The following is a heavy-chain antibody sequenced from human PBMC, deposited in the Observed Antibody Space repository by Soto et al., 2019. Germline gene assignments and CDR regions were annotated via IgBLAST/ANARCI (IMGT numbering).Heavy chain of an antibody. CDR3: VKDDGGYPSTAPP. V-gene: IGHV3-23*01. CDR2: ISGSGDRT. Sequence: EVQLLESGGGLVQPGGSLRLSCAASGITISNYPMSWVRQAPGKGLDWVSGISGSGDRTYYADSAKGRFTISKDISTNSLSLQLDSLGVEDTAVYFCVKDDGGYPSTAPPWGQGTLVTVSS. CDR1: GITISNYP. J-gene: IGHJ5*02. D-gene: IGHD3-22*01.